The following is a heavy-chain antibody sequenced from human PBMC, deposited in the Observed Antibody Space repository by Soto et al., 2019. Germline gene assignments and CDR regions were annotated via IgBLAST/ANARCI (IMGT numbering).Heavy chain of an antibody. CDR1: GFTFSSYA. J-gene: IGHJ5*02. D-gene: IGHD4-17*01. CDR2: ISYDGSNK. Sequence: QVQLVESGGGVVQPGRSLRLSCAASGFTFSSYAMHWVRQAPGKGLEWVAVISYDGSNKYYADSVKGRFTISRDNSKNTLYLQMNSLRAEDTAVYYCAREMSNYGDYYPNWFDPWGQGTLVIVSS. CDR3: AREMSNYGDYYPNWFDP. V-gene: IGHV3-30-3*01.